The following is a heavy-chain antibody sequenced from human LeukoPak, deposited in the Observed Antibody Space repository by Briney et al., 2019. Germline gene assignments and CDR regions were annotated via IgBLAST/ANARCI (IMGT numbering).Heavy chain of an antibody. CDR1: GFTFSSYG. CDR2: ISYDGSNK. Sequence: PGGSLRLSCAASGFTFSSYGMHWVRQAPGKGLEWVAVISYDGSNKYYADSVKGRFTISRDNSKNTLYLQMTSLRAEDTAVYYCAKEISMVRGVTSDYWGQGTLVTVSS. D-gene: IGHD3-10*01. V-gene: IGHV3-30*18. CDR3: AKEISMVRGVTSDY. J-gene: IGHJ4*02.